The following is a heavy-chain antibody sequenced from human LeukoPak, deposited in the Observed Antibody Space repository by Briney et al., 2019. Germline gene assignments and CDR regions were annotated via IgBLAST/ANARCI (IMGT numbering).Heavy chain of an antibody. CDR2: IDNRGST. V-gene: IGHV4-34*01. Sequence: PSETLSLTCTVSGGSFNFYSWHWIRQPSGKGLEWLADIDNRGSTQYNPSLRGRGTISVDTSRNHVSLRLTSVTAADTAVYFCARDSNWGLQWGPGTLVTVSS. J-gene: IGHJ4*02. CDR1: GGSFNFYS. CDR3: ARDSNWGLQ. D-gene: IGHD7-27*01.